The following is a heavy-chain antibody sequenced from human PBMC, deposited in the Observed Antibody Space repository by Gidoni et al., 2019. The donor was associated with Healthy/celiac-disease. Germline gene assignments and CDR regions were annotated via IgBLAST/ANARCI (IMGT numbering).Heavy chain of an antibody. J-gene: IGHJ3*02. D-gene: IGHD3-16*02. CDR1: GYTFTSYY. Sequence: QVQLVQSGAEVKKPGASVKVSCKASGYTFTSYYMPWVRQAPGQGLEWMGIINPSGGSTSYAQKFQGRVTMTRDTSTSTVYMELSSLRSEDTAVYYCARDWLKGTPHLGELSLYLVGAFDIWGQGTMVTVSS. V-gene: IGHV1-46*01. CDR3: ARDWLKGTPHLGELSLYLVGAFDI. CDR2: INPSGGST.